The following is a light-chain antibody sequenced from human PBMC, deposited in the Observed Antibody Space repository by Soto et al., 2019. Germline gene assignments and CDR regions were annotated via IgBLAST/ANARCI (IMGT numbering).Light chain of an antibody. CDR3: QSFDSSLTGLI. J-gene: IGLJ2*01. CDR1: RSNIGSKT. V-gene: IGLV1-44*01. CDR2: SNN. Sequence: QSVLTQPPSASGTPGQRVTISCSESRSNIGSKTVYWYQHLPGTAPKLLIHSNNQRPSGVPDRFSGSTSATSASLAITGLQTQDEADYYCQSFDSSLTGLIFGGGTKLTVL.